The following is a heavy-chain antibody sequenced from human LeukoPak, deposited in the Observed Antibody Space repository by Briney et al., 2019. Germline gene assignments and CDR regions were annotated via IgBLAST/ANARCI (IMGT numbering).Heavy chain of an antibody. D-gene: IGHD6-19*01. CDR1: GGSFSGYY. J-gene: IGHJ4*02. CDR2: INHSGST. Sequence: SETLSLTCAVYGGSFSGYYWSWIRQPPGKGLEWIGEINHSGSTNYNPSLKSRVTISVDTSKNQFSLKLSSVTAADTAVYCCARXXLRGIAVAGTLDYWGQGTLVTVSS. CDR3: ARXXLRGIAVAGTLDY. V-gene: IGHV4-34*01.